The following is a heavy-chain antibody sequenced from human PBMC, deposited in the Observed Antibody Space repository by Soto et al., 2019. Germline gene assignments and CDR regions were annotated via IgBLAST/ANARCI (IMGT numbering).Heavy chain of an antibody. CDR3: ARGRGGYCSGGICYRLLDP. CDR1: GYTFSNYE. V-gene: IGHV1-8*01. Sequence: ASVKVSCKASGYTFSNYETIWVRQATGQGLEWMGWMNPNSGDTVYAQKFQGRLTMTRDTSISTAYMELSSLTSEDTAVYYCARGRGGYCSGGICYRLLDPRGQGTLVTVCS. D-gene: IGHD2-15*01. J-gene: IGHJ5*02. CDR2: MNPNSGDT.